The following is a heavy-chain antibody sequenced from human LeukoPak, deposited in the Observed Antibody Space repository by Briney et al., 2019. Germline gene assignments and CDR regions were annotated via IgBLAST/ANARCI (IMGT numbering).Heavy chain of an antibody. J-gene: IGHJ4*02. Sequence: ASVKVSCKASGGTFSSYAISWLRQAPGQGLEWMGGIIPIFGTANYAQKFQGRVTITTDESTSTAYMELSSLRSEDTAVYYCARDRLPYYYNSSGYHPFDYWGQGTLVTVSS. D-gene: IGHD3-22*01. CDR2: IIPIFGTA. CDR1: GGTFSSYA. CDR3: ARDRLPYYYNSSGYHPFDY. V-gene: IGHV1-69*05.